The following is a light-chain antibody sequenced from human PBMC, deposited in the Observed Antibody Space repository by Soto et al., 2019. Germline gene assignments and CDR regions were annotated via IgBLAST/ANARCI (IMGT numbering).Light chain of an antibody. J-gene: IGKJ1*01. CDR2: GAS. Sequence: EIVMTQSAATLSVSPGERATLSCRASQSVSSDLAWYQQKPGQAPRLLMYGASTRATGVPARFSGSGSGTEFTLTISSLQSEDFAVYYCQQYNNWPPWTFGQGTKV. CDR1: QSVSSD. CDR3: QQYNNWPPWT. V-gene: IGKV3-15*01.